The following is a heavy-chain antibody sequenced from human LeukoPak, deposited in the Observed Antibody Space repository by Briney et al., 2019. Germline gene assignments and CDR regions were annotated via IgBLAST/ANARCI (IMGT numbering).Heavy chain of an antibody. CDR3: ARGSGLGYCSSTCYYYYGMDA. V-gene: IGHV1-8*01. CDR2: MYPNSGNT. Sequence: ASVKVSCKASGYTFTSYDVNWVRQATGQGREWVGWMYPNSGNTGYAQKFQGRVTMTRNTSISTAYMELSSLRSEDTAVYYCARGSGLGYCSSTCYYYYGMDAWGQGATVTVSS. CDR1: GYTFTSYD. J-gene: IGHJ6*01. D-gene: IGHD2-2*01.